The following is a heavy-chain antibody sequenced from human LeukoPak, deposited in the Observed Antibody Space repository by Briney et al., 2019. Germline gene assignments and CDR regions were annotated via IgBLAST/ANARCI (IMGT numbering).Heavy chain of an antibody. CDR3: ARLYSSSWYRVDDY. J-gene: IGHJ4*02. V-gene: IGHV1-18*01. CDR1: GNTFTTYG. D-gene: IGHD6-13*01. CDR2: TSPDNGNT. Sequence: GASVKVSCKVSGNTFTTYGISWVRQAPGQGLEWMGWTSPDNGNTNYAQNLQGRVTLTTDTSTSTAYMELRSLRSDDTAVYYCARLYSSSWYRVDDYWGQGTLVTVSS.